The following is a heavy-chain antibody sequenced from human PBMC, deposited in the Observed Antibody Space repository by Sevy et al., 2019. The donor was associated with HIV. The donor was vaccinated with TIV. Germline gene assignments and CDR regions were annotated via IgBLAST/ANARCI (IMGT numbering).Heavy chain of an antibody. V-gene: IGHV3-7*01. D-gene: IGHD1-26*01. CDR3: ARDLYSGSYYENY. Sequence: GGSLRLACAASGFTLSNYWMSWVRQAPGKGLEWVANIKQDGSDKYYVDSVKGRFTISRDNAKNSLYLQMNSLRAEDTAVYYCARDLYSGSYYENYWGQGTLVTVSS. CDR1: GFTLSNYW. J-gene: IGHJ4*02. CDR2: IKQDGSDK.